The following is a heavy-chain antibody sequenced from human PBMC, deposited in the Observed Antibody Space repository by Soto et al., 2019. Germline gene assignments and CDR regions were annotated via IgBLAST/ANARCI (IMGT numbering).Heavy chain of an antibody. CDR1: GGSISSYY. Sequence: SETLSLTCTVSGGSISSYYWSWIRQPPGKGLEWIGYIYYSGSTNYNPSLKSRVTISVDTSKNQFSLKLSSVTAADTAVYYCARDLYSGYGSRWFDPWGQGTLVTVSS. CDR2: IYYSGST. J-gene: IGHJ5*02. V-gene: IGHV4-59*01. CDR3: ARDLYSGYGSRWFDP. D-gene: IGHD5-12*01.